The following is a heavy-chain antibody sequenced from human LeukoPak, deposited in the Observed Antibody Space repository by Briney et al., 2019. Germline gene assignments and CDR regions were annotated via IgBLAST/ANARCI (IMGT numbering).Heavy chain of an antibody. CDR1: GGSISSYY. V-gene: IGHV4-59*01. D-gene: IGHD3-3*01. CDR2: IYYSGST. Sequence: PSETLSLTCTVSGGSISSYYWSWIRQPPGKGLEWIGYIYYSGSTNYNPSLKSRVTISVDTSKNQFSLKLGSVTAADTAVYYCASSLYYDFWSGSLDYWGQGTLVTVSS. CDR3: ASSLYYDFWSGSLDY. J-gene: IGHJ4*02.